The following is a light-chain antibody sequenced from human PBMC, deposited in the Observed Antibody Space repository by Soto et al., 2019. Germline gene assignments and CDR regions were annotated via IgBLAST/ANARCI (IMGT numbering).Light chain of an antibody. CDR2: DAS. CDR3: QQHGSSPGLFT. V-gene: IGKV3-20*01. CDR1: QSVSSTY. J-gene: IGKJ3*01. Sequence: EIVLTQSPGTLSLSPGERATLSCRASQSVSSTYLAWYQQKPGQAPRLLIYDASSRATGIPDRFSGSGSGTDFSLTIGRLEPEDFAVYYCQQHGSSPGLFTFGPGTKVDIK.